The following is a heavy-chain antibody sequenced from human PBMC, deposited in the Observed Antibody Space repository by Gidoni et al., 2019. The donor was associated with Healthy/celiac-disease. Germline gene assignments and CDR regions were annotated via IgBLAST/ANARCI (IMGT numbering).Heavy chain of an antibody. CDR2: ISSSSSYI. D-gene: IGHD3-10*01. Sequence: EVQLVESGGGLVKPGGSLRLSCAASGFTFSSSSMNWVRQAPGKGMEWVSSISSSSSYIYYADSVKVRFTISRDNAKNSLYLQMNSLRAEDTAVYYCARDRDPPLVRVDYWGQGTLVTVSS. CDR3: ARDRDPPLVRVDY. J-gene: IGHJ4*02. V-gene: IGHV3-21*01. CDR1: GFTFSSSS.